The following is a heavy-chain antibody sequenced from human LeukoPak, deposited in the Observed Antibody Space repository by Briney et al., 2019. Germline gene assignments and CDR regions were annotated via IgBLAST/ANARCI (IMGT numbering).Heavy chain of an antibody. V-gene: IGHV5-51*01. Sequence: GESLKISCKGSGYSFTSYWIGWVRQMPGKGLEWMGIIYPGDSDTRYSPSFQGQVTISADKSIGTAYLQWSSLKASDTAMYYCARESRGSSHRYYYGMDVWGQGTTVTVSS. D-gene: IGHD2-15*01. CDR3: ARESRGSSHRYYYGMDV. CDR2: IYPGDSDT. J-gene: IGHJ6*02. CDR1: GYSFTSYW.